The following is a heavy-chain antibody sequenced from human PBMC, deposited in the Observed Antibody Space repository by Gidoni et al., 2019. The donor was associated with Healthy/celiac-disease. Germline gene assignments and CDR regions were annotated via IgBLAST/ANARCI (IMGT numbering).Heavy chain of an antibody. D-gene: IGHD1-26*01. CDR2: INHSGST. Sequence: QVQLQQWGAGLLKPSETLSLTCAVYGGSFSGYYWSWIRQPPGKGLEWIGEINHSGSTNYNPSLKSRVTISVDTSKNQFSLKLSSVTAADTAVYYCARARYRYFAGPLSPPGMGPFGYWGQGTLVTVSS. CDR1: GGSFSGYY. V-gene: IGHV4-34*01. CDR3: ARARYRYFAGPLSPPGMGPFGY. J-gene: IGHJ4*02.